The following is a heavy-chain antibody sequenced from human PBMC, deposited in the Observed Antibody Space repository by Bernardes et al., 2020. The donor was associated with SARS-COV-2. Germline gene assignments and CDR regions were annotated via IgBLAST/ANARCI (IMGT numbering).Heavy chain of an antibody. D-gene: IGHD3-16*01. CDR2: INWNGGST. CDR1: GFTFGLYW. J-gene: IGHJ4*02. CDR3: ATWLSPLGY. Sequence: GGSLRLSCAASGFTFGLYWMTWVRQAPGKGLEWVSGINWNGGSTGYADSVKGRFTISRDNAKNSLYLQMNSLRAEDTALYHCATWLSPLGYWGQGTLVTVSS. V-gene: IGHV3-20*01.